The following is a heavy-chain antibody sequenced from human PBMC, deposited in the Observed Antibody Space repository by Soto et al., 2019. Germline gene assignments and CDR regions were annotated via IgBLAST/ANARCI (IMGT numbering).Heavy chain of an antibody. CDR1: GFTFSTYA. CDR2: ISGSGGNST. CDR3: AKGGGSCCFDN. V-gene: IGHV3-23*01. Sequence: GGSLRLSCAASGFTFSTYAMSWVRQAPGKGLEWVSAISGSGGNSTFYGDSVKGRFTISRDNSKNTLYLQMNSLGAEDTAVYYCAKGGGSCCFDNWGQGTLVTVAS. J-gene: IGHJ4*02. D-gene: IGHD2-15*01.